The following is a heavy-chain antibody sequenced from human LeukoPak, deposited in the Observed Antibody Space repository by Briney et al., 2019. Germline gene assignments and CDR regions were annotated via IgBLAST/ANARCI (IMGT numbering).Heavy chain of an antibody. J-gene: IGHJ4*02. CDR2: IFYSGST. CDR1: GAXISSGGYY. D-gene: IGHD3-22*01. Sequence: PSQTLSLTCTVSGAXISSGGYYWSWIRQHPGKGLEGIGYIFYSGSTYYNPSLKSRVTISVDTSKNQFSLKLSSVTAADTAVYYCARATYYYAYSGFPTPGLSDYWGQGTLVTVSS. V-gene: IGHV4-31*03. CDR3: ARATYYYAYSGFPTPGLSDY.